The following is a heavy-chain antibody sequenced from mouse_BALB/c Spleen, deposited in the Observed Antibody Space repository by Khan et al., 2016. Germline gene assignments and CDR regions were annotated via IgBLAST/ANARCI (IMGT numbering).Heavy chain of an antibody. CDR1: GFNIKDTY. CDR2: IDPANGNT. Sequence: VQLQQSGAELVKPGASVKLSCTASGFNIKDTYMHWVKQRPEQGLEWIGRIDPANGNTKYDPKFPGKATITADTSSNTAYLQLSSLTSEDTAVYYSARSPYDYDVGFAYWGQGTLFTVSA. J-gene: IGHJ3*01. D-gene: IGHD2-4*01. V-gene: IGHV14-3*02. CDR3: ARSPYDYDVGFAY.